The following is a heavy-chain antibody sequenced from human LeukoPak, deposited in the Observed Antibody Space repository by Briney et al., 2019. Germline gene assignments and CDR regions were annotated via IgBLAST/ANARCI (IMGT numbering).Heavy chain of an antibody. V-gene: IGHV5-51*01. CDR2: IYTGDSDT. J-gene: IGHJ4*02. CDR3: AIEYTSRTFDD. Sequence: GEPLQISCKGSGDTFITYCIGWVRHMPGKGLECMGIIYTGDSDTRYRPSFQGQVTISADKSINTASLQRSSLKASDTAMYYCAIEYTSRTFDDWGQGTLVTVSS. CDR1: GDTFITYC. D-gene: IGHD6-13*01.